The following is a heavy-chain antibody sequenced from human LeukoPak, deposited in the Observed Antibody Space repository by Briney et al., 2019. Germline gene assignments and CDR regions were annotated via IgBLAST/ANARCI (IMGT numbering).Heavy chain of an antibody. V-gene: IGHV4-59*08. CDR1: GGSISSYY. J-gene: IGHJ3*02. Sequence: SETLSLTCTVSGGSISSYYWSWIRQPPGKGLEWIGYIYYSGSTNYNPSLKSRVTISVGTSKNQFSLKLSSVTAADTAVYYCASHTYYYDSSGPLDAFDIWGQGTMVTVSS. D-gene: IGHD3-22*01. CDR2: IYYSGST. CDR3: ASHTYYYDSSGPLDAFDI.